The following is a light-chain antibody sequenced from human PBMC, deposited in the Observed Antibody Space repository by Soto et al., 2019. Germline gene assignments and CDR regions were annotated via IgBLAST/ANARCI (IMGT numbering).Light chain of an antibody. V-gene: IGKV3-20*01. CDR1: QSVSSSY. J-gene: IGKJ2*01. CDR2: GAS. Sequence: EIVLTQSPGTLSLSPGERATLSCRASQSVSSSYLAWYQQKPGQTPRLLIYGASSRATSIPDRFSGSGSGTDFTLTISRLEPEDFAVYYCQQFGNSPYTFGQGTKVEIK. CDR3: QQFGNSPYT.